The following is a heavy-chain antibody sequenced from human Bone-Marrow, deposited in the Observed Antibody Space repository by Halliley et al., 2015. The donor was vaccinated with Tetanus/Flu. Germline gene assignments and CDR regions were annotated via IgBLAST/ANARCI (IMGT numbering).Heavy chain of an antibody. CDR2: IRRESNSYAT. J-gene: IGHJ6*02. CDR1: GFSFSASS. Sequence: QLVQSGGGLVQPGGSLTLSCEASGFSFSASSMHWVRQAPGKGLEWLGRIRRESNSYATEYAASVKGRFIISRDDGKNAAYLQMNNLRLEDTAIYYCTRHPDSTAAVYFYYGMDVWGQGTTVTVSS. CDR3: TRHPDSTAAVYFYYGMDV. D-gene: IGHD2-2*01. V-gene: IGHV3-73*01.